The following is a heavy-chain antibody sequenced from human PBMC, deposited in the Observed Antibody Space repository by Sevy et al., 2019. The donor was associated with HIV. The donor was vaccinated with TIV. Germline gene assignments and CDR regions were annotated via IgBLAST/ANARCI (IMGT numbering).Heavy chain of an antibody. CDR2: ISSSGSTI. J-gene: IGHJ6*02. Sequence: GGSLRLSCAASGFTFSDYYMSWIRQAPGKGLEWVSYISSSGSTIYYADSVKGRFTISRENAKNSLYLQMNSRRAEDTAVYYCAREDIVVVPAARGGSHYYYYGMDVWGQGTTVTVSS. V-gene: IGHV3-11*01. CDR1: GFTFSDYY. D-gene: IGHD2-2*01. CDR3: AREDIVVVPAARGGSHYYYYGMDV.